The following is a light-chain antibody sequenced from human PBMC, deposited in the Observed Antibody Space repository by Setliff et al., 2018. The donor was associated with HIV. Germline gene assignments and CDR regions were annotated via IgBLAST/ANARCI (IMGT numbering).Light chain of an antibody. CDR2: DVT. Sequence: QSVLTQPASVSGSPGQSITISCTGTSSDVGGYNYVSWYQQHPDKAPKLMIYDVTNRPSGASNRFSGSKSGNTASLTVSGLQAADEAHYYCSSYTSRSSWVFGGGTK. V-gene: IGLV2-14*01. CDR1: SSDVGGYNY. CDR3: SSYTSRSSWV. J-gene: IGLJ3*02.